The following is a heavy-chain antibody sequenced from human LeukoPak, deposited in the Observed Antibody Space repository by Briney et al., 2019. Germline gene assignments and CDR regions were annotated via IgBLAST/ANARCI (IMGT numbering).Heavy chain of an antibody. D-gene: IGHD1-26*01. V-gene: IGHV4-4*07. CDR2: IYTSGST. CDR1: GGSISSYY. J-gene: IGHJ3*02. Sequence: SETLSLTCTVSGGSISSYYWSWIRQPAGKGLEWIGRIYTSGSTNYNPSLKSRVTISVDTSKNQFSLKLSSVTAADTAVYYCASSGSYPAGAFDIWGQGTMVTVSS. CDR3: ASSGSYPAGAFDI.